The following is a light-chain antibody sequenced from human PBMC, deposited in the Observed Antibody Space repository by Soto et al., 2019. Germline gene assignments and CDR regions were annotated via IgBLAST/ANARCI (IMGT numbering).Light chain of an antibody. CDR2: GAS. CDR1: QSVASSY. V-gene: IGKV3-20*01. CDR3: QQYVSPPIT. Sequence: EIVLTQSPVTLSLSPGERATLSCRASQSVASSYLAWYQQKPGQAPRLLIYGASSGATGIPDRFSGSGSGTDFTLTISRLEPEDFAVYYCQQYVSPPITSGQGTRLEI. J-gene: IGKJ5*01.